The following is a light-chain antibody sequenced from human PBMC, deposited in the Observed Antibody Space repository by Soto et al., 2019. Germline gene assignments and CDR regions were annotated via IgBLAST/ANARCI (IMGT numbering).Light chain of an antibody. CDR3: CSYAGDYTFV. CDR2: DVI. J-gene: IGLJ1*01. CDR1: SSDVGFYKY. V-gene: IGLV2-11*01. Sequence: QAVVIQPRSVSGSPGQSVTISCTGTSSDVGFYKYVSWYRQLPGKAPQLMIYDVITRPSGVPDRFSGSKSGNTASLTISGLQDDDEADYYCCSYAGDYTFVFGTGTKLTVL.